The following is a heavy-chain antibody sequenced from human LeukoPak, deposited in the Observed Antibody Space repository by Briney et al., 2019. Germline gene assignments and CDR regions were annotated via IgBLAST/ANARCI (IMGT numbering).Heavy chain of an antibody. V-gene: IGHV3-15*01. D-gene: IGHD2-2*02. Sequence: GGSLRLSCAASGFTFSNAWMSWVRQAPGKGLEWVGRIKRKTDVGTTDYAAPVKGRFTISRDDSKNTLYLQMNSLKTEDTAVYYCTTDLCSSTSCYRRYYYYMDVWGKGTTVTVSS. CDR2: IKRKTDVGTT. J-gene: IGHJ6*03. CDR1: GFTFSNAW. CDR3: TTDLCSSTSCYRRYYYYMDV.